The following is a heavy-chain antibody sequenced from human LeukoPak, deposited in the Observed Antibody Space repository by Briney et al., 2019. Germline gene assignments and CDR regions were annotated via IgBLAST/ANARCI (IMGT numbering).Heavy chain of an antibody. D-gene: IGHD3-3*01. CDR3: ARAQNDFWSGYPTKY. Sequence: GSLRLSCTASGFTFSRYSVNWVRQAPGKGLEWVSSISSSSSYIYYADSVKGRFTISRDNAKNSLYLQMNSLRAEDTAVYYCARAQNDFWSGYPTKYWGQGTLVTVSS. V-gene: IGHV3-21*01. CDR2: ISSSSSYI. J-gene: IGHJ4*02. CDR1: GFTFSRYS.